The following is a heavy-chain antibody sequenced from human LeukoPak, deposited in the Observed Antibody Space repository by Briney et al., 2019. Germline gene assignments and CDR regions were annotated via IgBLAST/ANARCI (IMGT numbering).Heavy chain of an antibody. D-gene: IGHD5-24*01. CDR2: IDPNSGGT. CDR1: GYTFTGYY. Sequence: ASVKVSCKASGYTFTGYYLNWVRQAPGQGLEWMGRIDPNSGGTNSGQKFQGRVTMTRDTSISTAYLELSGLTFDDTAVYYCARVDATSLAVHYWGQGTLVTVSS. J-gene: IGHJ4*02. CDR3: ARVDATSLAVHY. V-gene: IGHV1-2*02.